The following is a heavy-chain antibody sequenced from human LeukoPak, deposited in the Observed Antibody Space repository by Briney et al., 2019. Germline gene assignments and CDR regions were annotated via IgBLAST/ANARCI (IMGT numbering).Heavy chain of an antibody. V-gene: IGHV3-21*06. J-gene: IGHJ4*02. Sequence: PGGFLRLSCTASGLTFSTSGFNWVRQAPGKGLEWVASIGPTGSDRYHAGSIKGRFTISRDNANNFLYLQMNSLRAEDTAVYYCATETNGRHYDYWGQGTLLTVSS. CDR3: ATETNGRHYDY. CDR2: IGPTGSDR. CDR1: GLTFSTSG. D-gene: IGHD1-14*01.